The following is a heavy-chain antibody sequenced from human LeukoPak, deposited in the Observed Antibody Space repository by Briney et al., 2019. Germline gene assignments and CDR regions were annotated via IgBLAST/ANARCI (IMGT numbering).Heavy chain of an antibody. CDR3: ATQVYYYDSSGYYYEGAFDI. D-gene: IGHD3-22*01. J-gene: IGHJ3*02. CDR1: GASIRSGPYY. CDR2: IYYSGST. Sequence: SETLSLTCTVSGASIRSGPYYWSWIRQPPGKGLEWIGYIYYSGSTNYNPSLKSRVTISVDTSKNQFSLKLSSVTAADTAVYYCATQVYYYDSSGYYYEGAFDIWGQGTMVTVSS. V-gene: IGHV4-61*01.